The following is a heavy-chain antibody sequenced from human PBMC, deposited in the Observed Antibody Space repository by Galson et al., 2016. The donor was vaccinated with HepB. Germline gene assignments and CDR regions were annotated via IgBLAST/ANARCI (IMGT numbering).Heavy chain of an antibody. D-gene: IGHD3-10*02. CDR1: GDSISSSGSH. CDR2: ISYSGTT. J-gene: IGHJ2*01. V-gene: IGHV4-39*01. Sequence: ETLSLTCSVSGDSISSSGSHWGYIRQPPGKRLEWIGTISYSGTTYYNPSLESRATISFDKSTNQFSLKLTSVTAADTAVYYCARPVVPGYVDLWGRGTLLTVSS. CDR3: ARPVVPGYVDL.